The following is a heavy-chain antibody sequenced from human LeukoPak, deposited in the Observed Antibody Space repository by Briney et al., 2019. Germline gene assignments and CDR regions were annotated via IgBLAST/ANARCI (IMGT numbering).Heavy chain of an antibody. CDR3: ARVPIYSSSWYSYYYYGMDV. Sequence: GGSLRLSCAASGFTFSSYGMHWVRQAPGKGLEWVAVIWYDGSNKYYADSVKGRFTISRDNSKNTLYLQMNSLRAEDTAVYYCARVPIYSSSWYSYYYYGMDVWGQGTTVTVSS. V-gene: IGHV3-33*01. CDR1: GFTFSSYG. J-gene: IGHJ6*02. CDR2: IWYDGSNK. D-gene: IGHD6-13*01.